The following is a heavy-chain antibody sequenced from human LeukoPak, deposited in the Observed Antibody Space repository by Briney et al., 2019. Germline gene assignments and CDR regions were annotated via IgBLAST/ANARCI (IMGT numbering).Heavy chain of an antibody. CDR3: VRDVPQQNFDC. Sequence: GSLRLSCAASGFTFSSSAMSWVRQAPGKGLEWVSAISNNGGYTYYADSVQGRFTISRDNSKSTLCLQMNSLRAEDTAVYYCVRDVPQQNFDCWGQGILVTVSS. CDR2: ISNNGGYT. V-gene: IGHV3-23*01. CDR1: GFTFSSSA. D-gene: IGHD6-13*01. J-gene: IGHJ4*02.